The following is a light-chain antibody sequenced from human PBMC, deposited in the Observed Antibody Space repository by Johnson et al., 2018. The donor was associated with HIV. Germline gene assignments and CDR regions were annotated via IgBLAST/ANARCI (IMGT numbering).Light chain of an antibody. V-gene: IGLV1-51*02. J-gene: IGLJ1*01. CDR3: GTWDSSLSVYV. CDR1: SSNIGNNY. Sequence: QSVLTQPPSVSAAPGQKVTISCSGSSSNIGNNYVSWYRHFPGTAPKLLIFKNNERPSGIPDRFSGSKSGTSATLGITGLQTWDEADYYCGTWDSSLSVYVFGTGTKVTVL. CDR2: KNN.